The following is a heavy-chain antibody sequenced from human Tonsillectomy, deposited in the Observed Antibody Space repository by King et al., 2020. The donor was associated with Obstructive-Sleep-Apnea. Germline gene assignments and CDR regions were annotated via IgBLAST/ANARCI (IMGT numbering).Heavy chain of an antibody. Sequence: QLVQSGAEVKKPGESLKISCKGSGYSFTSYWIGWVRQMPGKGLEWMGIIYPGDSDTRYSPSFQGQVTISADKSISTAYLQWSSLKASDTAKYYCARQAPFGGSGSYYNVNWFDPWGQGTLVTVSS. D-gene: IGHD3-10*01. CDR3: ARQAPFGGSGSYYNVNWFDP. CDR1: GYSFTSYW. V-gene: IGHV5-51*01. CDR2: IYPGDSDT. J-gene: IGHJ5*02.